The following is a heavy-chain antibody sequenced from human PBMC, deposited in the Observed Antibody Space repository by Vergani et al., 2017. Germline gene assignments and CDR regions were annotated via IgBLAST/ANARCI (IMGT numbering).Heavy chain of an antibody. D-gene: IGHD3-22*01. Sequence: QVQLVQSGAEVKKPGASVKVSCKASGYTFSTYGISWVRQAPGQGLEWMGRTIPMLGATNYAQKFQGRVTITADESTSTAYMELSSLRSEDTAVYYCARQASYYYDRSGHYYEGWFDPWGQGTLVTVSS. CDR2: TIPMLGAT. V-gene: IGHV1-69*13. CDR1: GYTFSTYG. J-gene: IGHJ5*02. CDR3: ARQASYYYDRSGHYYEGWFDP.